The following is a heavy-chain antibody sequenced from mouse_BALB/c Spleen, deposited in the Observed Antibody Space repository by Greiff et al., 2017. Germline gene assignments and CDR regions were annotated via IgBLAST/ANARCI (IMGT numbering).Heavy chain of an antibody. J-gene: IGHJ3*01. D-gene: IGHD2-1*01. CDR1: GYTFTSYW. CDR3: ARAGNYGGFAY. Sequence: DLVKPGASVKLSCKASGYTFTSYWINWIKQRPGQGLEWIGRIAPGSGSTYYNEMFKGKATLTVDTSSSTAYIQLSSLSSEDSAVYFCARAGNYGGFAYWGQGTLVTVSA. V-gene: IGHV1S41*01. CDR2: IAPGSGST.